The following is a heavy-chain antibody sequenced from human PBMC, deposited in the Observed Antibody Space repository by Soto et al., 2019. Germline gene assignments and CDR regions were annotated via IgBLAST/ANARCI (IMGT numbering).Heavy chain of an antibody. J-gene: IGHJ3*01. V-gene: IGHV3-21*06. Sequence: GGSLRLSCEGSGFNFRNFNMIWVRQAPGKGLEWVSSVSGSSSYIYYADSVKGRFTVSRDNANNLVFLQMNGLRPEDTAMYYCARDLRGHYGPXGQGTMVTVS. CDR1: GFNFRNFN. CDR2: VSGSSSYI. D-gene: IGHD4-17*01. CDR3: ARDLRGHYGP.